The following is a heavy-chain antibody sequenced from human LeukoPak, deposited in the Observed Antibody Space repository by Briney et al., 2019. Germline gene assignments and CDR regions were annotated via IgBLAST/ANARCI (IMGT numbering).Heavy chain of an antibody. CDR1: GGTFSSYA. Sequence: SVKVSCKASGGTFSSYAISWVRQAPGQGLEWMGGIIPIFGTANYAQKFQGRVTITADESTSTAYMELSSLRSDDTAVYYCASHYYDSSGTFDAFDIWGQGTMVTVSS. V-gene: IGHV1-69*13. CDR2: IIPIFGTA. J-gene: IGHJ3*02. CDR3: ASHYYDSSGTFDAFDI. D-gene: IGHD3-22*01.